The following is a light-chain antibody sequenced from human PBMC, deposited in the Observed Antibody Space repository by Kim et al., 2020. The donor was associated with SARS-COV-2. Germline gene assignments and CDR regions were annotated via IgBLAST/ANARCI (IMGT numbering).Light chain of an antibody. CDR1: QSLSSN. J-gene: IGKJ4*01. CDR3: QQYNNWPPS. V-gene: IGKV3-15*01. Sequence: ERVMTQSPATLSVSPGERATLSCRASQSLSSNLAWYQQKPGQAPRLLIYAASTRATDIPARFSGSGSGTEFTLTISSLQSEDFAVYYCQQYNNWPPSFGGGTKVDIK. CDR2: AAS.